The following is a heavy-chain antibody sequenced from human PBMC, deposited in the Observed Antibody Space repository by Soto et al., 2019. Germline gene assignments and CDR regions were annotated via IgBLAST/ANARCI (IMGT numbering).Heavy chain of an antibody. CDR1: GGYFSDSY. CDR3: ATGGLFSS. CDR2: INHAGTT. J-gene: IGHJ5*02. V-gene: IGHV4-34*01. Sequence: QVQLQQWGAGLLKSSETLSLTCDIYGGYFSDSYWSWIRQTPGKGLEWLGEINHAGTTDYNPSVEGRIVISADASKNQFSLKLTSVTAADTAVYYCATGGLFSSWGQGTLVTVSS.